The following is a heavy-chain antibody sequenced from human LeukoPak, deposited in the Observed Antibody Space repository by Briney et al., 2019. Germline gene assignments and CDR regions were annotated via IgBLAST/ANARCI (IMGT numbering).Heavy chain of an antibody. Sequence: ASVKVSCKASSYTFTSYGISWVRQAPGQGLEWMGRISAYNGNTNYAHKFQGRVTMTTDTSTSTAYMELRSLRSDDTAVYYCARSTVTTFGVDWFDPWGQGTLVTVSS. J-gene: IGHJ5*02. D-gene: IGHD4-17*01. CDR1: SYTFTSYG. CDR3: ARSTVTTFGVDWFDP. CDR2: ISAYNGNT. V-gene: IGHV1-18*01.